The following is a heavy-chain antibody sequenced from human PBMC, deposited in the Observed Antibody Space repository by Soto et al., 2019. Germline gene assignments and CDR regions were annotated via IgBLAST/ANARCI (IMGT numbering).Heavy chain of an antibody. CDR3: AREGKYIGSYYTRGQRPAYPDY. CDR2: ISISSSTI. V-gene: IGHV3-48*02. CDR1: GFTFSSYS. Sequence: GGSLRLSCAASGFTFSSYSMNWVRQAPGKGLEWVSYISISSSTIYYADSVKGRITISRDNAKNSLYLQMNSLRDEDTAVYYCAREGKYIGSYYTRGQRPAYPDYWGQGTLVTVSS. J-gene: IGHJ4*02. D-gene: IGHD1-26*01.